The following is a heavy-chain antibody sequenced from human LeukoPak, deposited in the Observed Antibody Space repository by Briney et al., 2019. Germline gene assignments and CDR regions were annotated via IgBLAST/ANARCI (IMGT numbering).Heavy chain of an antibody. Sequence: SETLSLTCTVSGGSISSSSYYWGWIRQPPGKGLEWIGSIYYSGSTYYNPSLKSRVTISVDTSKNQFSLKLSSVTAADTAVYYCAREWCSSTSCRHRNWFDPWGQGTLVTVSS. V-gene: IGHV4-39*07. D-gene: IGHD2-2*01. CDR2: IYYSGST. CDR1: GGSISSSSYY. CDR3: AREWCSSTSCRHRNWFDP. J-gene: IGHJ5*02.